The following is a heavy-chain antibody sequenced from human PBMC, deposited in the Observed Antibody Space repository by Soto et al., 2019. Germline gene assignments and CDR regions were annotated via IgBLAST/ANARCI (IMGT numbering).Heavy chain of an antibody. D-gene: IGHD3-22*01. V-gene: IGHV3-30*18. Sequence: GGSLRLSCAASGFTFNNYGMHWVRQSPGKGLEWVAVISYDGSNKYYADSVKGRFTISRDNSKNTLYLQMNSLRAEDTAVYYCAKPDRRDSSGFPDYWGQGMPVTVSS. CDR2: ISYDGSNK. CDR3: AKPDRRDSSGFPDY. J-gene: IGHJ4*02. CDR1: GFTFNNYG.